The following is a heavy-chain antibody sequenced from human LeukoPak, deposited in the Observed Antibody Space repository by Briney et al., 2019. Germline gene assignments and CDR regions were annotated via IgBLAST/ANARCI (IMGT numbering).Heavy chain of an antibody. CDR2: ISWNSDTI. V-gene: IGHV3-9*01. D-gene: IGHD2-8*01. J-gene: IGHJ4*02. Sequence: PGGSLRLSCAASGFTFDDYAMHWVRLAPGKGLEWVSGISWNSDTIDYADSVKGRFTISRDNSKNTLYLQMSSLGAEDTAVYYCARVGASEWSIVLGPIKYWGQGTLVSVSS. CDR1: GFTFDDYA. CDR3: ARVGASEWSIVLGPIKY.